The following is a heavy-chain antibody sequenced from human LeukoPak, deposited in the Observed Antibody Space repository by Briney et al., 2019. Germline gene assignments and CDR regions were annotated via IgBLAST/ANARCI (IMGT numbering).Heavy chain of an antibody. CDR2: INHSGST. Sequence: SETLSLTCAVYGGSFSGYYWSWLRQPPGKGLEWIGEINHSGSTNYNPSLKSRVTISMDTSKNQFSLKLSSVTAADTAVYYCARGPYCDSTRCQGDWFDPWGQGTLVTVSS. J-gene: IGHJ5*02. CDR3: ARGPYCDSTRCQGDWFDP. D-gene: IGHD2-2*01. V-gene: IGHV4-34*01. CDR1: GGSFSGYY.